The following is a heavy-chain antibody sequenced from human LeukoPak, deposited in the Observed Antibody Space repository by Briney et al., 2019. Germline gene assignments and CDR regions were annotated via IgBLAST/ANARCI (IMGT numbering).Heavy chain of an antibody. D-gene: IGHD4-17*01. CDR2: IYYSGST. J-gene: IGHJ4*02. CDR1: GGSISSGGYY. Sequence: SETLSLTCTVSGGSISSGGYYWSWIRQHPGKGLEWIGYIYYSGSTYYNPSLKSRVTISVDTSKNQFSLKLSSVTAADTAVYYCARSDYGDYFHLFDYWGQGTLVTVSS. CDR3: ARSDYGDYFHLFDY. V-gene: IGHV4-31*03.